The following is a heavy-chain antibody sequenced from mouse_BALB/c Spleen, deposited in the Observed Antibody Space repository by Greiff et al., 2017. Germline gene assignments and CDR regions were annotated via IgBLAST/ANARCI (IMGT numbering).Heavy chain of an antibody. CDR3: ARGYESGYMDY. J-gene: IGHJ2*01. Sequence: QVQLMESGAELARPGASVKMSCKASGYTFTSYTMHWVQQRPGQGLEWIGYINPSSGYTNYNQKFKDKATLTADKSSSTAYMQLSSLTSEDSAVYYCARGYESGYMDYWGQGTTLTVSS. CDR1: GYTFTSYT. V-gene: IGHV1-4*01. CDR2: INPSSGYT. D-gene: IGHD1-2*01.